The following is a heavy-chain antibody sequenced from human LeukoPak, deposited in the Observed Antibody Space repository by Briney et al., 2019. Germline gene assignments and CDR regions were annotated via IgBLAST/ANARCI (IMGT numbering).Heavy chain of an antibody. Sequence: ASVKVSCKASGGTFSSYAISWVRQAPGQGLEWMGGIIPIFGTANYAQKFQGRVTITADESTSTAYMELSSLRSEDTAVYYCARDLRDGYNRGIDYWGQGTLVTVSS. CDR3: ARDLRDGYNRGIDY. CDR1: GGTFSSYA. CDR2: IIPIFGTA. V-gene: IGHV1-69*13. J-gene: IGHJ4*02. D-gene: IGHD5-24*01.